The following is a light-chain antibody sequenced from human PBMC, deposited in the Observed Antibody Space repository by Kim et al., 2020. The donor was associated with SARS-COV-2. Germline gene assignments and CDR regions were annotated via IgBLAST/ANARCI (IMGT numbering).Light chain of an antibody. Sequence: SPGERATLSCRASQSGSSSYLAWYQQKPGQAPRLLIYGASSRATGIPDRFSGSGSGTDFTLTISRLEPEDFAVYYCQQYGSSPSYSFGQGTKLEI. J-gene: IGKJ2*03. V-gene: IGKV3-20*01. CDR2: GAS. CDR1: QSGSSSY. CDR3: QQYGSSPSYS.